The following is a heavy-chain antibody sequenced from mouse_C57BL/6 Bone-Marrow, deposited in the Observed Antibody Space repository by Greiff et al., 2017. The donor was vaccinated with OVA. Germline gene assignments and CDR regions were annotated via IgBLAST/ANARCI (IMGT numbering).Heavy chain of an antibody. D-gene: IGHD2-10*01. CDR3: ARWRGLLPDY. Sequence: VQLQQPGAELVRPGTSVKLSCKASGYTFTSYWMHWVKQRPGQGLEWIGVIDPSDSYTNYNQKFKGKATLTVDTSSSTAYMQLSSLTSEDSAVYYCARWRGLLPDYWGQGTTLTVSS. J-gene: IGHJ2*01. CDR1: GYTFTSYW. V-gene: IGHV1-59*01. CDR2: IDPSDSYT.